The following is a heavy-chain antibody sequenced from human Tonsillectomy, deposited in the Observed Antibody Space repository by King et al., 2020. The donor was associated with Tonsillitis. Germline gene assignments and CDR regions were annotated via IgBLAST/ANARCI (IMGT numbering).Heavy chain of an antibody. J-gene: IGHJ4*02. CDR2: IRDDESDA. V-gene: IGHV3-30*02. D-gene: IGHD5-18*01. CDR3: ARDDSYGYFDY. Sequence: VQLVESGGGVVQPGGSLTLSCEASGFTFSTYGMHWVRQAPGKGLEWVAFIRDDESDAYYADSVRGRFTISRDNSNTLYLQVNSLRADDTALYYCARDDSYGYFDYWGQGNMVIVSS. CDR1: GFTFSTYG.